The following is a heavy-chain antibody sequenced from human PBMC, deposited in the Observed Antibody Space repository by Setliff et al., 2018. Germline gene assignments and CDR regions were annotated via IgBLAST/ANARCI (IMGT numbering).Heavy chain of an antibody. J-gene: IGHJ5*02. Sequence: PSETLSLTCTVSGGSISNYYWSWIRQPAGKGLEWIGSIYHSGSTYYNPSLKSRVTMSVDTSKNQFSLKLSSVTAADTAVYYCARDGFQLPTQSNWFDPWGQGTLVTVSS. CDR2: IYHSGST. D-gene: IGHD2-2*01. CDR1: GGSISNYY. V-gene: IGHV4-4*07. CDR3: ARDGFQLPTQSNWFDP.